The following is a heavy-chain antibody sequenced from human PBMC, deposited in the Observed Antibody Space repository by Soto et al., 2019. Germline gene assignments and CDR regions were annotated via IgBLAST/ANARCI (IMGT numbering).Heavy chain of an antibody. CDR3: ARXKEWRGIYYYGSGSYPELDY. Sequence: VKVSCKASGFTFTSSAVQWVRQARGQRLEWIGWIVVDSGNTNYAQKLQDRVTMTTDTSTSTAYMELRSLRSDDTAVYYCARXKEWRGIYYYGSGSYPELDYXGQGTLVTVSS. CDR1: GFTFTSSA. J-gene: IGHJ4*02. V-gene: IGHV1-58*01. D-gene: IGHD3-10*01. CDR2: IVVDSGNT.